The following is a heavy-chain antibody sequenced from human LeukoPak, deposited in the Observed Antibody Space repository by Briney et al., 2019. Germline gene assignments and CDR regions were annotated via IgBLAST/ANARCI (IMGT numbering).Heavy chain of an antibody. CDR3: AAKGYSYGNNAFDI. CDR2: ISYDGSNK. D-gene: IGHD5-18*01. J-gene: IGHJ3*02. CDR1: GITFSSCG. Sequence: GGSLRLSCAASGITFSSCGMHWVRQAPGKRLEWVAVISYDGSNKFYADSVTGRFTISRDNSKNTLYLQMNSLRAEDTAVYYCAAKGYSYGNNAFDIWGQGTMVTVSS. V-gene: IGHV3-30*03.